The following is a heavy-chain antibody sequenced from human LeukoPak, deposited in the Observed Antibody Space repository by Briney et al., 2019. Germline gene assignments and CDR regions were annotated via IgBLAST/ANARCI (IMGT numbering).Heavy chain of an antibody. CDR2: IRYDGSNK. D-gene: IGHD3-10*01. V-gene: IGHV3-30*02. CDR3: AKNGHGSGIYYPRTKSYFDY. CDR1: GFTFSSYG. Sequence: GGSLRLSCAASGFTFSSYGMHWVRQAPGKGLEWVAFIRYDGSNKYYADSVKGRFTISRDNSKNTLYLQMNSLRAEDTAVYYCAKNGHGSGIYYPRTKSYFDYWGQGTLVTVSS. J-gene: IGHJ4*02.